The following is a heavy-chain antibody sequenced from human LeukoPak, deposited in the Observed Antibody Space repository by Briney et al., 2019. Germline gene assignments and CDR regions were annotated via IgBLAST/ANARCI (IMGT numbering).Heavy chain of an antibody. J-gene: IGHJ6*03. V-gene: IGHV1-24*01. CDR3: ARDTMDV. Sequence: ASVKVSCKVSGYTLTELSMHWVRQAPGKGLEWMGGFDPEDGETIYAQKFQGRVTMTTDTSTSTAYMELRSLRSDDTAVYYCARDTMDVWGKGTTVTVSS. CDR1: GYTLTELS. CDR2: FDPEDGET.